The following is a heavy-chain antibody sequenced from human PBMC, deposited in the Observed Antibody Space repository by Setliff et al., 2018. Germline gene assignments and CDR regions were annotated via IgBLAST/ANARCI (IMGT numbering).Heavy chain of an antibody. D-gene: IGHD2-15*01. CDR3: ARLPGYCNGGNCYGYYTFDI. Sequence: PSETLSLTCSVSGDSNSSSSYYWGWIRQPPGKGLEWIGSINYSGITYYSPSLKSRVIVSVDTSKNQFSLKLSSVTAADTAVYYCARLPGYCNGGNCYGYYTFDIWGQGTMVTVSS. CDR2: INYSGIT. J-gene: IGHJ3*02. CDR1: GDSNSSSSYY. V-gene: IGHV4-39*01.